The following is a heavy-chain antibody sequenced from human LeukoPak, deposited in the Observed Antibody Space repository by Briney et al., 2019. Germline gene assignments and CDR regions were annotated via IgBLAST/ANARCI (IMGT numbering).Heavy chain of an antibody. D-gene: IGHD3-10*01. CDR2: IYYSGST. Sequence: SETLSLTCTVSGGSISSYYWSWIRQPPGKGLEWIGYIYYSGSTNYNPSLKSRVTISVDTSKNQFSLKLSSVTAADTAVHYCARHSGGGLWFGESAIGYWGQGTLVTVSS. J-gene: IGHJ4*02. CDR3: ARHSGGGLWFGESAIGY. V-gene: IGHV4-59*08. CDR1: GGSISSYY.